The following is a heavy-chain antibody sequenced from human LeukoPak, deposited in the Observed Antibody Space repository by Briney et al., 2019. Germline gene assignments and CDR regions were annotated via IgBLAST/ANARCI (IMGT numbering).Heavy chain of an antibody. CDR2: ISGSGGGT. CDR3: AKDRNYYGSESYFDY. V-gene: IGHV3-23*01. Sequence: GGSLRLSCAASGFTFSSYAMSWVRQAPGKGLEWVSAISGSGGGTYIADSVKGRFTISRDNSKNTLYLQMNSLRAEDTALYYCAKDRNYYGSESYFDYWGQGTLVTVSS. J-gene: IGHJ4*02. D-gene: IGHD3-10*01. CDR1: GFTFSSYA.